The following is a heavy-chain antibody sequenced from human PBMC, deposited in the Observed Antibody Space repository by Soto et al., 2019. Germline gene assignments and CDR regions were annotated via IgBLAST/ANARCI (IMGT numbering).Heavy chain of an antibody. CDR3: AKDSGGGSRSPVGFDWYFDL. J-gene: IGHJ2*01. V-gene: IGHV3-9*01. CDR2: ISWNSGSI. D-gene: IGHD2-15*01. CDR1: GFTFDDYA. Sequence: EVQLVESGGGLVQPGRSLRLSCAASGFTFDDYAMHWVRQAPGKGLEWVSGISWNSGSIGYADSVKGRFTISRDNAKNSLYLQMNSLRAEDTALYYCAKDSGGGSRSPVGFDWYFDLWGRGTLVTVSS.